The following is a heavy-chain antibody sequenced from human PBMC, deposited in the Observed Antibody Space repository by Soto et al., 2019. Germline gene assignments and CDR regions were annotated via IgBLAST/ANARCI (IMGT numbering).Heavy chain of an antibody. J-gene: IGHJ3*02. D-gene: IGHD6-6*01. V-gene: IGHV4-39*01. Sequence: PSETLSLTCTVSGGSISSSSYYWGWIRQPPGKGLEWIGSIYYSGSTYYNPSLESRVTISVDTSKNQFSLKLSSVTAADTAVYYCARRSIAARRAFDIWGQGTMVTVSS. CDR1: GGSISSSSYY. CDR2: IYYSGST. CDR3: ARRSIAARRAFDI.